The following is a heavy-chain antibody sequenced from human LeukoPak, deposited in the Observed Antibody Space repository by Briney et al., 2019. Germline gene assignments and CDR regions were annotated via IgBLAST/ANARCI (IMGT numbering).Heavy chain of an antibody. J-gene: IGHJ4*02. CDR1: GYTFTNYY. Sequence: GASLQISCQGSGYTFTNYYIGWVRQLPGKGLEWMGIIFLVDFHPTYRTSFQGQFTISADKSISTAYLQWSSLKASDTAMYYCARRPARYYDSSGYYYFYYWGQGTLVTVSS. D-gene: IGHD3-22*01. V-gene: IGHV5-51*01. CDR2: IFLVDFHP. CDR3: ARRPARYYDSSGYYYFYY.